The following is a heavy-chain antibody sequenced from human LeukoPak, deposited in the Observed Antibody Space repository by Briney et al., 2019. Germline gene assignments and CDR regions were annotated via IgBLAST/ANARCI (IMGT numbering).Heavy chain of an antibody. D-gene: IGHD3-22*01. CDR3: ARDYYDSSGYPKVYYFDY. Sequence: SETLSLTCTVSGGSISSYYWSWIRRPPGKGLEWIGYIYYSGSTYYNPSLKSRVTISVDTSKNQFSLKLSSVTAADTAVYYCARDYYDSSGYPKVYYFDYWGQGTLVTVSS. CDR1: GGSISSYY. J-gene: IGHJ4*02. CDR2: IYYSGST. V-gene: IGHV4-30-4*01.